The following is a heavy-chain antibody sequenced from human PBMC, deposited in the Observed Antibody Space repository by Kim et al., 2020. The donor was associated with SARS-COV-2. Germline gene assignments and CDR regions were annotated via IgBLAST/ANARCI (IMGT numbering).Heavy chain of an antibody. Sequence: GGSLRLSCAASGFTFSSYGMHWVRQAPGKGLEWVAVISYDGSNKYYADSVKGRFTISRDNSKNTLYLQMNSLRAEDTAAYYCAKDQFPSRITMVRGAPYYYYYGMDVWGQGTTVTVSS. CDR1: GFTFSSYG. D-gene: IGHD3-10*01. J-gene: IGHJ6*02. CDR2: ISYDGSNK. CDR3: AKDQFPSRITMVRGAPYYYYYGMDV. V-gene: IGHV3-30*18.